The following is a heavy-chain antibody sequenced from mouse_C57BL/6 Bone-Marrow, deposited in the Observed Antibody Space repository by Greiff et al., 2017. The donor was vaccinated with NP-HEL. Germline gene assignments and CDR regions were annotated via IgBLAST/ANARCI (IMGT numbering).Heavy chain of an antibody. V-gene: IGHV1-80*01. CDR3: ARQLRLLAMDY. Sequence: VMLVESGAELVKPGASVKISCKASGYAFSSYWMNWVKQRPGKGLEWIGQIYPGDGDTNYNGKFKGKATLTADKSSSTAYMQLSSLTSEDSAVYFCARQLRLLAMDYWGQGTSVTVSS. CDR2: IYPGDGDT. CDR1: GYAFSSYW. D-gene: IGHD3-2*02. J-gene: IGHJ4*01.